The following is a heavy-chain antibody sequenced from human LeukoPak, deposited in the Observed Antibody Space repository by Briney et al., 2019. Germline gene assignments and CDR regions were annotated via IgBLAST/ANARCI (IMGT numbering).Heavy chain of an antibody. V-gene: IGHV4-34*01. CDR3: AGGRVGWNAIVRWFDP. CDR1: GGSFSGYY. CDR2: INHSGSN. Sequence: PSETLSLTCAVYGGSFSGYYWSWIRQPPGKGLEWIGEINHSGSNNYNPPFKSRVTTPVDTSNNQFFLKLSSVTAADTAVNYCAGGRVGWNAIVRWFDPWGERKLLSVSS. D-gene: IGHD1-1*01. J-gene: IGHJ5*02.